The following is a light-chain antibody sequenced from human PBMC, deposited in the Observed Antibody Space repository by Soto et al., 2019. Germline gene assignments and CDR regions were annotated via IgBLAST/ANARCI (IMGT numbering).Light chain of an antibody. Sequence: DIQMTQSPSSLFASVGDRVTITCRARQSISADLNWYQQRPGKAPSLLIYAATRLHSGVPSRFRGSGSGTDFTLTISSLQPEDFAPYYCQRSYRSISFGQGTLMEMK. J-gene: IGKJ5*01. V-gene: IGKV1-39*01. CDR1: QSISAD. CDR3: QRSYRSIS. CDR2: AAT.